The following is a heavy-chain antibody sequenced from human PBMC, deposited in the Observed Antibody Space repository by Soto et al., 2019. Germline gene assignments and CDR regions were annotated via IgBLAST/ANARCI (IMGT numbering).Heavy chain of an antibody. J-gene: IGHJ5*02. V-gene: IGHV1-46*01. CDR2: INPSGGST. CDR3: ARDNTYYYDSSGXYDP. Sequence: ASVKVSFKASGYTFTSYYMHWVRQAPGQGLEWMGIINPSGGSTSYAQKFQGRVTMTRDTSTSTVYMELSSLRSEDTAVYYCARDNTYYYDSSGXYDPWGQGTLVTVSS. D-gene: IGHD3-22*01. CDR1: GYTFTSYY.